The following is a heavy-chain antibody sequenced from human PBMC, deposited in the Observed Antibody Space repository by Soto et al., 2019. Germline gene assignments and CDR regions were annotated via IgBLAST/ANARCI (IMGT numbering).Heavy chain of an antibody. CDR1: GGSISMSSYH. CDR2: IYYSGST. V-gene: IGHV4-39*01. Sequence: QLQLQESGPGLVKPSETLSLTCTVSGGSISMSSYHWGWIRQPPGKGLEWIGTIYYSGSTYCNPSLRCRVTLSVETSKNKLSLNLRSVSVADKAVYYCASLEYSSSPGDDWGQGTLVTVSS. CDR3: ASLEYSSSPGDD. D-gene: IGHD6-6*01. J-gene: IGHJ4*02.